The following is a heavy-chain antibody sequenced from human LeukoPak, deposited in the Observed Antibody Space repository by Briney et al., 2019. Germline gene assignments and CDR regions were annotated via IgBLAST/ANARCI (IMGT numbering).Heavy chain of an antibody. CDR2: IMPLFGTA. CDR1: GGTFNSYA. J-gene: IGHJ6*03. CDR3: ASGSLGDGYGVGDYYQYMDV. D-gene: IGHD5-24*01. Sequence: SVKVSCKASGGTFNSYAISWVRQAPGQGLEWMGGIMPLFGTANYAQEFQGRVTFTTDESASTAYMEVSSLRSEDMAVYYCASGSLGDGYGVGDYYQYMDVWGKGTTVTVSS. V-gene: IGHV1-69*05.